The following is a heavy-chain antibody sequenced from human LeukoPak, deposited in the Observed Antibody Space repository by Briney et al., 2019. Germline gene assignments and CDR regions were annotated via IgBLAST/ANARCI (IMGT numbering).Heavy chain of an antibody. Sequence: GGSLRLSCAASGFTFDDYAMHWVRQAPGKGLEWVSGISWNSGSIGYADSVKGRFTISRDNAKNSLYLQMNNLRAEDTAVYYCARDVDRRDDPWGQGILVTVSS. CDR3: ARDVDRRDDP. V-gene: IGHV3-9*01. CDR1: GFTFDDYA. CDR2: ISWNSGSI. D-gene: IGHD3-9*01. J-gene: IGHJ5*02.